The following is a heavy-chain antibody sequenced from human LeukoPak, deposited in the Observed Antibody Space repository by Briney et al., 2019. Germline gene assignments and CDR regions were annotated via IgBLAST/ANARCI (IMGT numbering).Heavy chain of an antibody. CDR1: GGSISSYY. CDR2: IYYSGTT. J-gene: IGHJ5*02. CDR3: ARGRGGGGSSNNWFDP. V-gene: IGHV4-59*12. Sequence: SETLSLTCTVSGGSISSYYWSWIRQPPGKGLEWIGYIYYSGTTNYNPSLKSRVTISVDTSKNQFSLNLISVTAADTAVYFCARGRGGGGSSNNWFDPWGQGTLVTVSS. D-gene: IGHD2-15*01.